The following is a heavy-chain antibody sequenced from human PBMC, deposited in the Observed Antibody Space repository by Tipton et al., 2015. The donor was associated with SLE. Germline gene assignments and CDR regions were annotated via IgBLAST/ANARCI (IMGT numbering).Heavy chain of an antibody. D-gene: IGHD3-22*01. CDR1: GGSISTSDFY. CDR2: IFYSGST. Sequence: TLSLTCTVSGGSISTSDFYWGWIRQPPGKGLEWIGSIFYSGSTYYNPSLKSRVTISVDTSKNQFSLKLSSVTAADTAVYYCARHDYDDNGYYMHYFDYWGQGTLVTVSS. V-gene: IGHV4-39*01. CDR3: ARHDYDDNGYYMHYFDY. J-gene: IGHJ4*02.